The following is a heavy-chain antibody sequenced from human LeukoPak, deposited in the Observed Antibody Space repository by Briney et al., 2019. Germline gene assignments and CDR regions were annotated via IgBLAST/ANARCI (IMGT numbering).Heavy chain of an antibody. CDR3: ARSQVVVAAVDY. CDR2: IIPIFGTA. J-gene: IGHJ4*02. D-gene: IGHD2-15*01. CDR1: GGTFSSYA. Sequence: ASVKVSCKASGGTFSSYAISWVRQAPGQGLEWMGGIIPIFGTANYAQKFQGRVTITADESTSTAYMELSSLRSEDMAVYYCARSQVVVAAVDYWGQGTLVTVSS. V-gene: IGHV1-69*13.